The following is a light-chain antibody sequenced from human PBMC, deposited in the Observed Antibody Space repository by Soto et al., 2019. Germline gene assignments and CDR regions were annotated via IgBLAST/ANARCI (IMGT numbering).Light chain of an antibody. V-gene: IGLV2-14*01. CDR3: SSYTSSSTYV. J-gene: IGLJ1*01. CDR2: EVN. Sequence: QSALTQPASVSGSLGQSITISCTGTSSDVGDYNYVSWYQQHPGKAPKLMIYEVNYRPSGVSNRFSGSKSGNTASLTISGLQAEDEADYYCSSYTSSSTYVFGTGTKLTVL. CDR1: SSDVGDYNY.